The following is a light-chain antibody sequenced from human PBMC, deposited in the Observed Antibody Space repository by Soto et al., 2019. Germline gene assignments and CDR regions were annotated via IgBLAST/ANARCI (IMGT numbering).Light chain of an antibody. J-gene: IGKJ4*01. CDR3: QQYSNSPPLT. CDR2: GAS. Sequence: EIVLTQSPGTLSLSPWERATLSCRASRSVGTFLAWYQQKPGQAPRLLIYGASSRATVIPDRFSGSGSGTDFTLTISRLEPEDFAVYYCQQYSNSPPLTFGGGTKVDIK. V-gene: IGKV3-20*01. CDR1: RSVGTF.